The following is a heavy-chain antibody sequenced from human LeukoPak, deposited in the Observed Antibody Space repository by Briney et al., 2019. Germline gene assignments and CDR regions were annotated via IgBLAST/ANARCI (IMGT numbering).Heavy chain of an antibody. CDR1: GGSISSSY. Sequence: PSETLSLTCTVSGGSISSSYWSWIRQPPGQGLEWIGNIYYSGSTNYNPSLKSRVTIPVDTSKNQFSLRLSSVTAADTAVYYCARDDYGDFFFDSWGQGTLVTVSS. CDR3: ARDDYGDFFFDS. D-gene: IGHD4-17*01. CDR2: IYYSGST. V-gene: IGHV4-59*01. J-gene: IGHJ4*02.